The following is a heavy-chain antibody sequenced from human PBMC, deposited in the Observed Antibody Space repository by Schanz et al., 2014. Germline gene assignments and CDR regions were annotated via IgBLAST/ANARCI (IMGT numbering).Heavy chain of an antibody. CDR1: GFTFRDYY. D-gene: IGHD2-15*01. CDR3: ARDRGYCSGGSCLTFDY. Sequence: VQLVESGGGLVQPGGSLRLSCAASGFTFRDYYMSWIRQHPGKGLEWIGFISYSGSTYYNPSLKSRVTISVDTSKNQFSLNLSSATAADTAVYYCARDRGYCSGGSCLTFDYWGQGTLVTVSS. J-gene: IGHJ4*02. CDR2: ISYSGST. V-gene: IGHV4-31*02.